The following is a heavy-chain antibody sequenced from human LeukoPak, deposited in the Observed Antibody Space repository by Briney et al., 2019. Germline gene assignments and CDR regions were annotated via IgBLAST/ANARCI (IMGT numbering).Heavy chain of an antibody. V-gene: IGHV1-8*01. D-gene: IGHD7-27*01. CDR3: ARGPPNWGFDF. CDR1: GYTFTSYD. Sequence: GASVKVSCKASGYTFTSYDINWVRHATGQGLEWMGWMSPNSGDTGYAQKFQGRVTMTRDTSISTAFMELTGLRSEDTAVYYCARGPPNWGFDFWGQGALVTVSS. J-gene: IGHJ4*02. CDR2: MSPNSGDT.